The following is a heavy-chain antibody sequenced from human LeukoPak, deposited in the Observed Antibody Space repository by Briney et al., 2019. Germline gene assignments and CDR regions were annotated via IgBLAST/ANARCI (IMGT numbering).Heavy chain of an antibody. Sequence: GGSLRLSCAASGFTFSSYAMSWVRQAPGKGLEWVSAISGSGGSTYYADSVKGRFTISRDNSKNTLYLRMNSLRAEDTAVYYCAKDQWELLGYFDYWGQGTLVTVSS. J-gene: IGHJ4*02. CDR1: GFTFSSYA. CDR3: AKDQWELLGYFDY. D-gene: IGHD1-26*01. V-gene: IGHV3-23*01. CDR2: ISGSGGST.